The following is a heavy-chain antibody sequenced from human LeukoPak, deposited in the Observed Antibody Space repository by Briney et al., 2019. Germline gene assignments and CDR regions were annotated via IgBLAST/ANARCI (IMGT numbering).Heavy chain of an antibody. D-gene: IGHD6-13*01. CDR3: TRWAAVGTFFDH. J-gene: IGHJ4*02. CDR2: ISYDGSNK. Sequence: HSGGSLRLSCAASGFTFSSYAMHWVRQAPGKGLEWVAVISYDGSNKYYADSVKGRFTISRDNSKNTLYLQMHSLRADDTAVYYCTRWAAVGTFFDHWGQGTLVTVSS. CDR1: GFTFSSYA. V-gene: IGHV3-30*04.